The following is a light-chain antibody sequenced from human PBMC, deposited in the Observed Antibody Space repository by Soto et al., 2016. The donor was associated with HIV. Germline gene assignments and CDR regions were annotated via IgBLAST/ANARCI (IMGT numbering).Light chain of an antibody. Sequence: DIQMTQSPSTLSASVGDRVTITCRASQSISSWLAWYQQKPGKAPKVLIYKASSLESGVPSRFSGSGSGTEFTLTISSLQPDDSATYYCQQYNTYSWTFGQGTKVEIK. CDR2: KAS. CDR3: QQYNTYSWT. J-gene: IGKJ1*01. V-gene: IGKV1-5*03. CDR1: QSISSW.